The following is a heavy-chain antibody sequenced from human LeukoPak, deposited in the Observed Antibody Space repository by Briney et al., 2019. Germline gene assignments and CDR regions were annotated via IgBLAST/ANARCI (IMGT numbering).Heavy chain of an antibody. D-gene: IGHD5-12*01. CDR3: VRSTHNGYDSAHFDY. CDR1: GFTFSSYS. CDR2: ISSSSSYI. V-gene: IGHV3-21*01. J-gene: IGHJ4*02. Sequence: GGSLRLSCAASGFTFSSYSMNWVRQAPGKGLEWVSSISSSSSYIYYADSVKGRFTISRDNAKNSLYLQMNNLRAEDTALYYCVRSTHNGYDSAHFDYWGQGALVTVSS.